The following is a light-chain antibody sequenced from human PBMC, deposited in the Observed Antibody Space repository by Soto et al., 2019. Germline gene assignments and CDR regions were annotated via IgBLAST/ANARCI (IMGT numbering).Light chain of an antibody. CDR2: ATS. CDR1: QDLTGY. Sequence: IQVTQSPSFLSASVGDRVTITCRGSQDLTGYLAWYQQEPGKAPKLLISATSTLKSGVPSRFRGSGSGTEMILTTSTLQPEDFATYYFPQFKSYHITFPSGTKVDIX. V-gene: IGKV1-9*01. CDR3: PQFKSYHIT. J-gene: IGKJ4*01.